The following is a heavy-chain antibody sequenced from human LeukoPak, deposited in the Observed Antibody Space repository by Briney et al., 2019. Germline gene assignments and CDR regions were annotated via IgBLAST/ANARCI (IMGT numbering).Heavy chain of an antibody. Sequence: KPSETLSLTCAVYGGSFSGYYWSWIRQPPGKGLEWIGYIYYSGSTNYNPSLKSRVTISLDTSKNQFSLKLSSVTAADTAVYYCASLGGLGSWNFGYWGQGTLVTVPS. J-gene: IGHJ4*02. V-gene: IGHV4-59*01. CDR1: GGSFSGYY. CDR2: IYYSGST. D-gene: IGHD3-10*01. CDR3: ASLGGLGSWNFGY.